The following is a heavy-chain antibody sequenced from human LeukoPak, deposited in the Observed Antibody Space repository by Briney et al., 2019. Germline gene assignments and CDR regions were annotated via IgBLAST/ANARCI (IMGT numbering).Heavy chain of an antibody. Sequence: GGSLRLSCAASGFTFSVYSMNWVRQAPGKGLEWVSSISSRSTYIYYADSLKGRFTISRDNAKNSLYLQMNSLRGEDTAVYYCARGAERSGYDYWGQGTLVTVAS. D-gene: IGHD3-22*01. CDR2: ISSRSTYI. CDR1: GFTFSVYS. V-gene: IGHV3-21*01. J-gene: IGHJ4*02. CDR3: ARGAERSGYDY.